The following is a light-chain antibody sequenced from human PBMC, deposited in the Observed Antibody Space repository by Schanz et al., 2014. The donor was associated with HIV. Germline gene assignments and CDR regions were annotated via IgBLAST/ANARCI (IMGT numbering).Light chain of an antibody. V-gene: IGLV1-44*01. Sequence: QSVLTQPPSASGTPGQRVTISCSVSRSNIGSNPVNWFQHLPGTAPKLLIYNSYHPPSGVPDRFSGSKSGTSASLTITGLQAEDEADYYCQSYDSSLSASVFGGGTKLTVL. CDR3: QSYDSSLSASV. CDR2: NSY. J-gene: IGLJ2*01. CDR1: RSNIGSNP.